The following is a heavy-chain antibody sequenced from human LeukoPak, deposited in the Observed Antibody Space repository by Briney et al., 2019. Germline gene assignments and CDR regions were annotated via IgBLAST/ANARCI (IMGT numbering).Heavy chain of an antibody. V-gene: IGHV1-2*02. Sequence: ASVKVSCKSSGFTFTDYYIHWVRQAPGQGLEWMGYIGPHSSATSSPQEFQGRVTMTRDMPMSTAYMELTRLTSDDTAVYYCAREGNGLLSKDFDYWGQGTLVTVSS. D-gene: IGHD2/OR15-2a*01. CDR2: IGPHSSAT. CDR1: GFTFTDYY. J-gene: IGHJ4*02. CDR3: AREGNGLLSKDFDY.